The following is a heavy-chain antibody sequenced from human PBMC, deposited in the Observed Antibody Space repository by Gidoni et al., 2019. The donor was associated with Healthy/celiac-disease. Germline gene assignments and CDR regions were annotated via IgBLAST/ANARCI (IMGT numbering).Heavy chain of an antibody. CDR3: ARAYCSGGSCHFDY. J-gene: IGHJ4*02. Sequence: QVQLQESGPGLVKPSQTLSLTCTVSGGSISRGGYYWSWIRQHPGKGLEWIGYIYYSGSTYYNPSLKSRVTISVDTSKNQFSLKLSSVTAADTAVYYCARAYCSGGSCHFDYWGQGTLVTVSS. CDR2: IYYSGST. V-gene: IGHV4-31*03. CDR1: GGSISRGGYY. D-gene: IGHD2-15*01.